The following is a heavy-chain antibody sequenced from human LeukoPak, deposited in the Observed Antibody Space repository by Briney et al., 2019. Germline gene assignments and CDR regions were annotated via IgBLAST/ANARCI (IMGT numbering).Heavy chain of an antibody. J-gene: IGHJ6*02. CDR3: ARGYCSGGSCYYYGMDV. CDR2: IYPGDSDT. D-gene: IGHD2-15*01. V-gene: IGHV5-51*01. CDR1: GYSFTSYW. Sequence: GESLKISCQGSGYSFTSYWIGWERQMPGKGLEWMGIIYPGDSDTRYSPSFQGQVTISADKSISTAYLQWSSLKASDTAMYYCARGYCSGGSCYYYGMDVWGQGTTVTVSS.